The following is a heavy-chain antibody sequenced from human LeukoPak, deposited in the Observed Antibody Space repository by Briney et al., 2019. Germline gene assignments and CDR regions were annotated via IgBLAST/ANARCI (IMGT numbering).Heavy chain of an antibody. Sequence: SGGSLRLSCAASGFTFSSYAMSWVRQAPGKGLECVSAISGRGGSTYYADSVKGRFTISRDNSKNTLYLQMNSLRAEDTAVYYCADSSGWYDWGQGTLVTVSS. CDR2: ISGRGGST. D-gene: IGHD6-19*01. CDR1: GFTFSSYA. J-gene: IGHJ4*02. CDR3: ADSSGWYD. V-gene: IGHV3-23*01.